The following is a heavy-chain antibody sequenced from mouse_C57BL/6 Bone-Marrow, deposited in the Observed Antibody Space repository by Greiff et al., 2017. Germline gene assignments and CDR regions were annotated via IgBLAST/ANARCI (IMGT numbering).Heavy chain of an antibody. Sequence: EVKLMESGGGLVQPGGSMKLSCAASGFTFSDSWMDWVRQSPEKGLEWVAEIRNKANNHATYYAESVKGRFTISSDDPKSSVYLQMNSLRAEDTGIYYCTTSLTTVVATDAMDYWGQGTSVTVSS. CDR2: IRNKANNHAT. J-gene: IGHJ4*01. V-gene: IGHV6-6*01. CDR3: TTSLTTVVATDAMDY. D-gene: IGHD1-1*01. CDR1: GFTFSDSW.